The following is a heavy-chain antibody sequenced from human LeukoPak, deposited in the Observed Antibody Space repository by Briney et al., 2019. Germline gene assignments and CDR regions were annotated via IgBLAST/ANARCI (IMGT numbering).Heavy chain of an antibody. J-gene: IGHJ3*02. V-gene: IGHV4-59*08. Sequence: PSETLSLTCTVSGGSISTYYWSWIRQPPGKGLEWIGYIYYSGSTIYNPSLKRRVSISVDTSKNQLSLKLSSVTAADTALYYCARHVGAFDIWGQGTMVTVSS. CDR3: ARHVGAFDI. CDR2: IYYSGST. CDR1: GGSISTYY.